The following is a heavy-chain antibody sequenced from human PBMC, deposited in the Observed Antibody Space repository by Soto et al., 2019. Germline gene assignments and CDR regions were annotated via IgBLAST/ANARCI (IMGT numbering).Heavy chain of an antibody. CDR1: PASTSRGGYY. J-gene: IGHJ4*02. D-gene: IGHD1-1*01. Sequence: PSATLSLTCTVPPASTSRGGYYWSSLPPQLQKGLEWIGFIFYRGGTYYNPSLKSRLTISIDASKNQFSLKLSSVTAADTAVFYCARGFESNSPYFDYWGQGTLVTVSS. CDR3: ARGFESNSPYFDY. V-gene: IGHV4-31*03. CDR2: IFYRGGT.